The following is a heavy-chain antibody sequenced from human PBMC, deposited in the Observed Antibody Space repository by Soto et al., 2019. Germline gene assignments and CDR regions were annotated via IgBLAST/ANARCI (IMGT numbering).Heavy chain of an antibody. V-gene: IGHV3-48*01. Sequence: EVQLVESGGGLVQPGGSLRLSCAASGFTFSSYNMNWVRQAPGKGLEWVSYISSSGSTIYYADSVKGRFTISRDNAKNSVYLQMNSLRAEDTAVYYCAKVAYYYDSSGYFYWGQGTLVTVST. CDR3: AKVAYYYDSSGYFY. J-gene: IGHJ4*02. CDR1: GFTFSSYN. CDR2: ISSSGSTI. D-gene: IGHD3-22*01.